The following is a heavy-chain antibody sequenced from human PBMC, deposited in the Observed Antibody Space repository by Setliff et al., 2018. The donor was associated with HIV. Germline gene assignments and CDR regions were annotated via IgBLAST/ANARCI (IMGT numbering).Heavy chain of an antibody. Sequence: GASVKVSCKASGYTFTSYDIKWARQATGQGLEWMGWMNPNSGNTGYAQKFQGRVTMTRNTSISTAYMELSSLRSEDTAVYYCARGGFMVGGACDIWGQGTMVTVSS. CDR1: GYTFTSYD. D-gene: IGHD3-10*01. CDR3: ARGGFMVGGACDI. J-gene: IGHJ3*02. V-gene: IGHV1-8*02. CDR2: MNPNSGNT.